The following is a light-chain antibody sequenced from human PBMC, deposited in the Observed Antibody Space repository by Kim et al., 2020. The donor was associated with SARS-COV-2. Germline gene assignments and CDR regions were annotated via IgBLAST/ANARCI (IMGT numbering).Light chain of an antibody. CDR3: CSYAGSSTLWV. V-gene: IGLV2-23*02. CDR2: EVT. CDR1: RSDVGSYTL. J-gene: IGLJ3*02. Sequence: QSALTQPASVSGSPGQSITISCTGTRSDVGSYTLVSWYQQHPGKAPKFLIYEVTKRPSGVSDRFSGSKSGYTASLTISGLQAEDEADYYCCSYAGSSTLWVFGGGTQLTVL.